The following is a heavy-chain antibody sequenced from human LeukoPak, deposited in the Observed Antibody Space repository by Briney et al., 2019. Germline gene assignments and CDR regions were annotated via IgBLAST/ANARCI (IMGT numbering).Heavy chain of an antibody. CDR1: GFTFSNYN. V-gene: IGHV3-48*04. J-gene: IGHJ4*02. CDR2: ISSSSSTI. CDR3: AKDRLASSWTRGYFDY. D-gene: IGHD6-13*01. Sequence: GGSLRLSCAASGFTFSNYNMNWVRQAPGKGLEWVSYISSSSSTIYYADSVKGRFTISRDNAKNSLYLQMNSLRAEDTALYYCAKDRLASSWTRGYFDYWGQGTLVTVSS.